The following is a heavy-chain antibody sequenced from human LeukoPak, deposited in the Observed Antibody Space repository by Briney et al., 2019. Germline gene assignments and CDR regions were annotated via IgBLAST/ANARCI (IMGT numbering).Heavy chain of an antibody. Sequence: PPETLSLTCAVSGGSISSGGYSWSWIRQPPGKGLEWIGYIYHSGSTYYNPSLKSRVTISVDRSKNQFSLKLSSVTAADTAVYYCARTRHGIAAADYFDYWGQGTLVTVSS. CDR1: GGSISSGGYS. J-gene: IGHJ4*02. D-gene: IGHD6-13*01. CDR3: ARTRHGIAAADYFDY. CDR2: IYHSGST. V-gene: IGHV4-30-2*01.